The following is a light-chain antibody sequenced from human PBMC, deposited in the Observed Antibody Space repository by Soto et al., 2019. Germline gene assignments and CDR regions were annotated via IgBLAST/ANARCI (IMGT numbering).Light chain of an antibody. CDR1: SSDVGRYKY. V-gene: IGLV2-8*01. CDR2: EVS. J-gene: IGLJ2*01. CDR3: SLYAGSNIVI. Sequence: QSALTQPPSASGSPGQSVTISCTGTSSDVGRYKYVSWYQQHPGKAPKLIIYEVSKRPSGVPDRFSGSKSGNTASLTVSGLQAEDEAEYYCSLYAGSNIVIFGGGTKLTVL.